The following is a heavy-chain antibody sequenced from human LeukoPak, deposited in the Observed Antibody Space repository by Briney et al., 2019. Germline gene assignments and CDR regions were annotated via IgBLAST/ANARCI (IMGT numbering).Heavy chain of an antibody. CDR3: ARDGSGVWFDY. V-gene: IGHV1-18*01. CDR1: NYNFSSYG. J-gene: IGHJ4*02. D-gene: IGHD3-10*01. Sequence: ASVKVSCKASNYNFSSYGISWVRQAPGQGLEWMAWINAYNGDTNYAQKFQGRVTLTTDTSTSTAYMELRDLRSDDTAIYYCARDGSGVWFDYWGQGTLVTVSS. CDR2: INAYNGDT.